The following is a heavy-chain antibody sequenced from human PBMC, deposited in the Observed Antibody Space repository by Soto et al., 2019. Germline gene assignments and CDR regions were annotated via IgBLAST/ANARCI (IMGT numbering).Heavy chain of an antibody. J-gene: IGHJ3*02. Sequence: QVQLVESGGGLVKPGGSLRLSCAASGFTFSDYYMSWIRQAPGKGLEWVSYISSSSSYTNYADSVKGRFTISRDNAKNSLYLQMNSLRAEDKAVYYCARGVGATRDAFDIWGQGTMVTVSS. V-gene: IGHV3-11*06. CDR1: GFTFSDYY. CDR2: ISSSSSYT. D-gene: IGHD1-26*01. CDR3: ARGVGATRDAFDI.